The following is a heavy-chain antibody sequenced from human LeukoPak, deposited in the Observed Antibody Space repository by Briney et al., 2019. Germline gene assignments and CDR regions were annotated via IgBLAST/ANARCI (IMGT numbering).Heavy chain of an antibody. CDR3: TKTGGPWD. D-gene: IGHD7-27*01. Sequence: GGSLRLSCAASGFTVSSNYVSWVRQAPGKGLEWVSVIYSDGTSYYADSVKARFSISRDNSKNTLYLQMNSLRVEDTAMYYCTKTGGPWDWGQGTLVTVSS. CDR1: GFTVSSNY. CDR2: IYSDGTS. J-gene: IGHJ4*02. V-gene: IGHV3-53*01.